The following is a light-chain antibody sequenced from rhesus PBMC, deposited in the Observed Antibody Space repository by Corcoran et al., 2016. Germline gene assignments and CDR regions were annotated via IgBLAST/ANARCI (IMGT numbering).Light chain of an antibody. CDR2: GAS. CDR3: QETSNLWT. V-gene: IGKV3-31*02. CDR1: QSVSSK. Sequence: EIVMTQSPATLSLSPGETATISCRTSQSVSSKLAWYQQKPGQAPRLLIYGASSRATGIPDRFSGRGSGTDFTLTISGLEPEDFAVYYCQETSNLWTFGQGTKVEIK. J-gene: IGKJ1*01.